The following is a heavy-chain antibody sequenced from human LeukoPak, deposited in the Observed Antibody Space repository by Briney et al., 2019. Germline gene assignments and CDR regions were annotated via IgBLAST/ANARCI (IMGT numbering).Heavy chain of an antibody. V-gene: IGHV4-39*01. J-gene: IGHJ6*03. CDR3: AKSYSSVFYYYMDV. CDR2: VHHVGNT. CDR1: GDSMRNSNDY. D-gene: IGHD6-19*01. Sequence: SETLSLTCTVSGDSMRNSNDYWGWIHQPPGNGLEWFANVHHVGNTYYNPSLKSRVTISVDTSKSQFSLKLNSVSVADTAVYYCAKSYSSVFYYYMDVWGKGTTVTVSS.